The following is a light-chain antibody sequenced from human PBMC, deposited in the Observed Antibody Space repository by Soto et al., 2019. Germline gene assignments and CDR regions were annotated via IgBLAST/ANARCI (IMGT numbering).Light chain of an antibody. CDR1: SSNIGAGHD. V-gene: IGLV1-40*01. J-gene: IGLJ2*01. Sequence: QPVLTQPPSVSGAPGQSVTISCTGSSSNIGAGHDVHWYQQLPGTAPKLLIYGNSNRPSGVPDRFSGSKSGTSASLAITGFKAEDEADYYCQSYDSSLSGVVFGGGTKVTVL. CDR2: GNS. CDR3: QSYDSSLSGVV.